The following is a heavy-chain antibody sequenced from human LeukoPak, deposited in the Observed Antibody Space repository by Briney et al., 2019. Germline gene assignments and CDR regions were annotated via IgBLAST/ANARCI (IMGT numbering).Heavy chain of an antibody. V-gene: IGHV1-69*05. Sequence: SVKVSCKASGGAFSSYAISWVRQAPGQGLEWMGGIIPIFGTANYAQKFQGRVTITTDESTSTAYMELSSLRSEDTAVYYFARGRIPGYSSGWYYWGQGTLVTVSS. D-gene: IGHD6-19*01. CDR3: ARGRIPGYSSGWYY. CDR1: GGAFSSYA. CDR2: IIPIFGTA. J-gene: IGHJ4*02.